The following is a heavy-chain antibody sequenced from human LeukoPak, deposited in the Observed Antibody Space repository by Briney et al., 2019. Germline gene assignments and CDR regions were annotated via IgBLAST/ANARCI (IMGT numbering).Heavy chain of an antibody. V-gene: IGHV3-43*02. Sequence: GGSLRLSCEASGYTFDAYAMHWVRHATGKGLEWVSLINKDGSATYYADSVKGRFTISRDNSKNSLYLQMNSLRSEDTALYYCATWAFYHSLDVWGQGTTVTVSS. CDR2: INKDGSAT. J-gene: IGHJ6*02. CDR3: ATWAFYHSLDV. D-gene: IGHD1-26*01. CDR1: GYTFDAYA.